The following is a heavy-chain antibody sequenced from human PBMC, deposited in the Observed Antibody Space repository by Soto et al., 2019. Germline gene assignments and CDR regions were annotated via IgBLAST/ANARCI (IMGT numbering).Heavy chain of an antibody. D-gene: IGHD6-13*01. CDR2: ISYDGNNK. CDR3: ARDYSSGWCLDY. CDR1: GFPFSAEA. Sequence: QVQQVESGGGVVQPGNSLRLSCAGSGFPFSAEAMHWVRQAPGKGLEWVAAISYDGNNKNHADSVKGRFTVSRDNSKNTLYLQIYSLRPEDTAVYYCARDYSSGWCLDYWGQGSLVTVSS. J-gene: IGHJ4*02. V-gene: IGHV3-30-3*01.